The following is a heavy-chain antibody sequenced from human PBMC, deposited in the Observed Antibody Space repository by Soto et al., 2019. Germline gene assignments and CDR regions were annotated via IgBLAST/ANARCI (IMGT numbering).Heavy chain of an antibody. Sequence: SETLSLTCAVYGGSFGGYYWSWIRQPPGKGLEWIGEINHSGSTNYNPSLKSRVTISVDTSKNQFSLQLSSVTAADTAVYYCASGTGGGPYYFDYWGQGALVTISS. D-gene: IGHD3-16*01. CDR3: ASGTGGGPYYFDY. CDR1: GGSFGGYY. J-gene: IGHJ4*02. V-gene: IGHV4-34*01. CDR2: INHSGST.